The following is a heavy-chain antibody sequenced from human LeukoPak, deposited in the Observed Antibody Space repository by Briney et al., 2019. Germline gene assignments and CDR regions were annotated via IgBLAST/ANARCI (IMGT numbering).Heavy chain of an antibody. J-gene: IGHJ4*02. D-gene: IGHD1-26*01. Sequence: ASVKVSCKASGYTFTSYDINWVRQATGQGLEWMGWMNPNSGNTGYAQKFQGRVTMTKNTSISTAYMELSSLRSEDTAVYYCARGPAVGATGEFDYWGQGTLVTVSS. CDR2: MNPNSGNT. CDR1: GYTFTSYD. V-gene: IGHV1-8*01. CDR3: ARGPAVGATGEFDY.